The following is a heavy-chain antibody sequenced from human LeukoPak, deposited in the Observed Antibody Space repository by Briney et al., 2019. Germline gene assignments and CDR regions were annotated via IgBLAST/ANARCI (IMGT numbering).Heavy chain of an antibody. J-gene: IGHJ6*02. CDR2: IYYSGST. CDR3: ARVRELPGYYYYYGMDV. D-gene: IGHD1-26*01. CDR1: GGSISSSYYY. V-gene: IGHV4-61*05. Sequence: SETLSLTCTVSGGSISSSYYYWGWIRQPPGKGLEWIGYIYYSGSTNYNPSLKSRVTISVDTSKNQFSLKLSSVTAADTAVYYCARVRELPGYYYYYGMDVWGQGTTVTVSS.